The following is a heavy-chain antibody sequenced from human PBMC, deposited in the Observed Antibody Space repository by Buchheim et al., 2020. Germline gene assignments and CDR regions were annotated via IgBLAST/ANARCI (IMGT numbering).Heavy chain of an antibody. CDR1: GYAFTSYY. CDR3: ARVRSSSIETNKYYYYYGIDV. D-gene: IGHD6-13*01. CDR2: INRSRGST. V-gene: IGHV1-46*01. Sequence: QVQLVQSGAEVKKPGASVKVSCKASGYAFTSYYMHWVRQAPGQGLEWMGIINRSRGSTSYAQKFQGRVNMTRDTSTSKVYMELSSLRSEDTAVYYCARVRSSSIETNKYYYYYGIDVWGQGT. J-gene: IGHJ6*02.